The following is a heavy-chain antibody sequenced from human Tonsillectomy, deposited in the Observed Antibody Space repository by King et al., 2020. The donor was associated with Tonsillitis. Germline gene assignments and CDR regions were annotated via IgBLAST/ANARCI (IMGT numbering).Heavy chain of an antibody. D-gene: IGHD4-17*01. J-gene: IGHJ4*02. Sequence: VQLVESGGGLVQPGGSLRLSCAASGFTFSSYWMHWVRQAPGKGLVWVSHINSDGSSTTYADSVKGRFTISRDNAKNTLYLQMNSLRAEDTAVYYCEREAISYGDYGDYWGQGTLVTVSS. CDR1: GFTFSSYW. CDR3: EREAISYGDYGDY. CDR2: INSDGSST. V-gene: IGHV3-74*01.